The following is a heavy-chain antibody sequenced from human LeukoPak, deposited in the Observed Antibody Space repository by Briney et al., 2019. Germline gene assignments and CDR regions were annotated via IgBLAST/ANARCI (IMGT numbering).Heavy chain of an antibody. CDR3: ARGGDTYGSLST. Sequence: GGSLRLSCAATGFIVSSNYMTWVRQAPGKGLEWVSVIYRGGSRYYADSVKGRFTISRDNPKNTLYLQMNSLRAEDTAVYYCARGGDTYGSLSTWGQGTQVTVSS. V-gene: IGHV3-66*01. J-gene: IGHJ5*02. CDR1: GFIVSSNY. CDR2: IYRGGSR. D-gene: IGHD5-18*01.